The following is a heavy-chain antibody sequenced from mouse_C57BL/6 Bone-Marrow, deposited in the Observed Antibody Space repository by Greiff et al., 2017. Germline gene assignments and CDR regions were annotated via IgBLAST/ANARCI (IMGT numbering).Heavy chain of an antibody. CDR3: ASPFITTVGYFDV. Sequence: QVQLKQSGAELVRPGTSVTVSCKASGYAFTNYLIEWVKQRPGQGLEWIGVINPGSGGTNYNEKFKGKATLTADKSSSTAYMQLSSLTSEDSAVYFCASPFITTVGYFDVWGTGTTVTVSS. D-gene: IGHD1-1*01. J-gene: IGHJ1*03. V-gene: IGHV1-54*01. CDR2: INPGSGGT. CDR1: GYAFTNYL.